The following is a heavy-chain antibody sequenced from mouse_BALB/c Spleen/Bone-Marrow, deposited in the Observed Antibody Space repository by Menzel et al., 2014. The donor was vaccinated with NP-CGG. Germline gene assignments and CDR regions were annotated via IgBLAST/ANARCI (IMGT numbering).Heavy chain of an antibody. D-gene: IGHD3-2*01. V-gene: IGHV5-4*02. CDR1: GFTFSDYY. J-gene: IGHJ4*01. Sequence: EVQLVESGGGLVKPGGSLKLSCAASGFTFSDYYVYWVRQTPEKRLEWVATISDGGSYTYYPDSVKGRFTISRDNAKNNLYLQMSSLKSEDTAMYYCARGGQLGAMDYWGQGTSVTVSS. CDR3: ARGGQLGAMDY. CDR2: ISDGGSYT.